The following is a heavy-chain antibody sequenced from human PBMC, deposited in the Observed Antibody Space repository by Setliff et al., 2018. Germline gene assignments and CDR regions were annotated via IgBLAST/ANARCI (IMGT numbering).Heavy chain of an antibody. CDR3: ARTMITFGGVIVHAFDI. J-gene: IGHJ3*02. CDR1: GYTFTSYD. CDR2: MNPNSGNT. D-gene: IGHD3-16*02. V-gene: IGHV1-8*02. Sequence: ASVKVSCKASGYTFTSYDINWVRQATGQGLEWMGWMNPNSGNTGYAQKFQGRVTMTRNASISTAYMELSSLRSEDTAVYYCARTMITFGGVIVHAFDIWGQGTMVTVSS.